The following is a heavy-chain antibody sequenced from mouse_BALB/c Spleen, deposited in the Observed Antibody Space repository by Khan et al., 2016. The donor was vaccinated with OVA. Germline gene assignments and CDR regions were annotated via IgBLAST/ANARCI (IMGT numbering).Heavy chain of an antibody. CDR3: TRIYRSDFDY. CDR2: INPHIGET. Sequence: IQLVQSGPELVRPGASVKISCKASGYSFTGYFMNWVMQSHGKSLEWIGRINPHIGETFYNQKFKDKATLTVDESSNTAHMELRSLASEDSAVYYCTRIYRSDFDYWGQGTTRTVSS. D-gene: IGHD1-1*01. CDR1: GYSFTGYF. J-gene: IGHJ2*01. V-gene: IGHV1-20*02.